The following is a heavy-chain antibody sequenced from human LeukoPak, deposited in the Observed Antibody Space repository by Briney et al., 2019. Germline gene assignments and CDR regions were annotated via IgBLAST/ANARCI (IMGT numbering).Heavy chain of an antibody. Sequence: GGSLRLSCSASGFTFSSYGMHWVRQAPGKGLEYVSGISNKGGSTYYADSVKGRFTISRDDSKNTLHLQMSSLRADDTAVYYCVKSGTWADFDSWGRGTLVTVSS. J-gene: IGHJ4*02. V-gene: IGHV3-64D*09. CDR2: ISNKGGST. CDR3: VKSGTWADFDS. D-gene: IGHD1-26*01. CDR1: GFTFSSYG.